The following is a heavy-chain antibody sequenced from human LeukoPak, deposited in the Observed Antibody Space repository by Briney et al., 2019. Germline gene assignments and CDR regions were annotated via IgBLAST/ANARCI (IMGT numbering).Heavy chain of an antibody. Sequence: ASVKVSCKASGYTFTGYYMHWVRQAPGQGLEWMGRINPNSGGTNYAQKFQGRVTMTGDTSISTAYMELGRLRSDDTAVYYCARVLYSSIKRPFDPWGQGTLVAVSS. CDR3: ARVLYSSIKRPFDP. D-gene: IGHD6-13*01. CDR1: GYTFTGYY. CDR2: INPNSGGT. V-gene: IGHV1-2*06. J-gene: IGHJ5*02.